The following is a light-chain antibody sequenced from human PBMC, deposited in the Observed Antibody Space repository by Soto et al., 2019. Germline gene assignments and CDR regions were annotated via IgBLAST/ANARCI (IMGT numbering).Light chain of an antibody. CDR3: CSYAGTNNYYL. CDR2: EVT. J-gene: IGLJ1*01. CDR1: SSDIGAHNY. Sequence: QSALTQPPSASGSPGQSVTISCTGSSSDIGAHNYVSWYQQHPGKVPKLIIYEVTKRPSGVPDRFSGSKSGNTASLTVSGRQADDEAEYYCCSYAGTNNYYLFVPGTKLTVL. V-gene: IGLV2-8*01.